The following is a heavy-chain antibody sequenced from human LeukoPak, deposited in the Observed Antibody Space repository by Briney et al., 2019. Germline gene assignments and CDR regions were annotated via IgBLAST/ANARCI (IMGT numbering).Heavy chain of an antibody. CDR3: ARQIGRGVWAFDY. CDR2: IYYSECT. D-gene: IGHD1-14*01. CDR1: GGTITIADYW. J-gene: IGHJ4*02. Sequence: SETLSLTCTVSGGTITIADYWWACLRQPPGKGREWTASIYYSECTHYNPALKGRVYISVDTSKRQFSLKLSSVTAADTAVYYCARQIGRGVWAFDYWGQGTPVTVSS. V-gene: IGHV4-39*01.